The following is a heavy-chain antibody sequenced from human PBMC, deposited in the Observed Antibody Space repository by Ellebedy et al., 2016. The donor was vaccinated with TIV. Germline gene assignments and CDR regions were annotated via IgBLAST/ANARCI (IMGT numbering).Heavy chain of an antibody. J-gene: IGHJ2*01. V-gene: IGHV3-21*03. CDR1: GFSFSSYW. D-gene: IGHD4-17*01. Sequence: GESLKISCAASGFSFSSYWMSWVRQPPGKGLEWVSSISGSSSYIYYADSVKGRFTISRDNAENSLYLQMNSLRAEETAVYYCARKVPAPTTVPPNWYFDLWGRGTLVTVSS. CDR2: ISGSSSYI. CDR3: ARKVPAPTTVPPNWYFDL.